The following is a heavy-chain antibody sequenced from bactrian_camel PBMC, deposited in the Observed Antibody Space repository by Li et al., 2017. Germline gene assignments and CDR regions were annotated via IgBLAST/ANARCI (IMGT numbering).Heavy chain of an antibody. CDR1: GYVGNSYC. Sequence: HVQLVESGGGSVQAGGSLRLSCIASGYVGNSYCMAWFRQTSGKGREGVASITTWKSITHYADSVKGRFTISQDNAKNTLYLQMENLKPKDTAMYYCAAAYRPGYWSGSAFAALDGQPSDFGYWGQGTQVTVS. D-gene: IGHD3*01. CDR3: AAAYRPGYWSGSAFAALDGQPSDFGY. V-gene: IGHV3S1*01. J-gene: IGHJ6*01. CDR2: ITTWKSIT.